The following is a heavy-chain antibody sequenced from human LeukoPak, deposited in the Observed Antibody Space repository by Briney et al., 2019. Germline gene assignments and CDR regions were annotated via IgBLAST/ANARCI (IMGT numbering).Heavy chain of an antibody. CDR2: IKQDGSEK. CDR1: GFTFSSYW. J-gene: IGHJ6*02. D-gene: IGHD5-18*01. Sequence: GGSLRLSCAASGFTFSSYWMSWVRQAPGKGLEWVANIKQDGSEKYYVDSVKGRFTIPRDNAKNSLYLQMNSLRAEDTAVYYCARGSGPAMVTNYYYGMDVWGQGTTVTVSS. V-gene: IGHV3-7*01. CDR3: ARGSGPAMVTNYYYGMDV.